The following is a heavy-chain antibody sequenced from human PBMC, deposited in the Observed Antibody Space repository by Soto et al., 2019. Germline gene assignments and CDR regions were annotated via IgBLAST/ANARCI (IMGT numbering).Heavy chain of an antibody. CDR3: ARDRTGLTPYSSSWYAWFDP. J-gene: IGHJ5*02. CDR1: GYTFTSYG. CDR2: ISAYNGNT. D-gene: IGHD6-13*01. Sequence: QVQLVQSGAEVKKPGASVKVSCKASGYTFTSYGISWVRQAPGQGLEWMGWISAYNGNTNYAQKLQGRVTMTTDTSTSTAYMELRSLRSDDTAVYYCARDRTGLTPYSSSWYAWFDPWGQGTLVTVSS. V-gene: IGHV1-18*01.